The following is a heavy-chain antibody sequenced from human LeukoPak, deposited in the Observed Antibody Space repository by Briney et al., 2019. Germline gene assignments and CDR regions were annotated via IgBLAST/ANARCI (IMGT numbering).Heavy chain of an antibody. CDR1: GFTFSSYG. V-gene: IGHV3-23*01. CDR2: ISGSGGST. CDR3: AKGRSMGQGTLDPFDY. Sequence: PGGSLRLSCAASGFTFSSYGMSWVRQAPGKGLEWVSAISGSGGSTYYADSVKGRFTISRDNSKNTLYLQMNSLRAEDTAVYYCAKGRSMGQGTLDPFDYWGQGTLVTVSS. D-gene: IGHD3/OR15-3a*01. J-gene: IGHJ4*02.